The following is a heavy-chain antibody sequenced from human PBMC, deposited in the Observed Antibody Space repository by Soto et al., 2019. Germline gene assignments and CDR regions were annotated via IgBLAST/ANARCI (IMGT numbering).Heavy chain of an antibody. CDR3: ARGLLGAFDI. Sequence: DSLKLSCAASGFIFSSYDMHWVRQATGKGLEWVSAIGTAGDTYYPGSVKGRFTISRENAKNSLYLQMNSLRAGDTAVYYCARGLLGAFDIWGQGTMVTVSS. V-gene: IGHV3-13*01. CDR1: GFIFSSYD. J-gene: IGHJ3*02. CDR2: IGTAGDT. D-gene: IGHD1-26*01.